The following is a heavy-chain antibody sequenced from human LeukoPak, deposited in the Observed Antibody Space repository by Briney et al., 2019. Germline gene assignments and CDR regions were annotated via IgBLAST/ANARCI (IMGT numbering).Heavy chain of an antibody. V-gene: IGHV3-21*01. CDR1: GFTFSSYS. J-gene: IGHJ4*02. CDR3: ARGVARSSKFHFSYYFDY. Sequence: GGSLRLSCAASGFTFSSYSMNWVRQAPGKELEWVSSISSSSSYIYYADSVKGRFTISRDNAKNSLYLQMNSLRAEDTAVYYCARGVARSSKFHFSYYFDYWGQGTLVTVSS. D-gene: IGHD6-6*01. CDR2: ISSSSSYI.